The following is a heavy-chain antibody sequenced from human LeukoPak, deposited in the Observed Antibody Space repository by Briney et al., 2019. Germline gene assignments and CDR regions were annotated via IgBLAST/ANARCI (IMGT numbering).Heavy chain of an antibody. D-gene: IGHD3-22*01. CDR2: IIPIFGTA. J-gene: IGHJ4*02. CDR3: ARDTRRRSYYDSSGYFEGFDY. Sequence: ASVKVSCKASGGTFSSYAISWVRQAPGQGLEWMGGIIPIFGTANCAQKFQGRVTITTDESTSTAYMELSSLRSEDTAVYYCARDTRRRSYYDSSGYFEGFDYWGQGTLVTVSS. V-gene: IGHV1-69*05. CDR1: GGTFSSYA.